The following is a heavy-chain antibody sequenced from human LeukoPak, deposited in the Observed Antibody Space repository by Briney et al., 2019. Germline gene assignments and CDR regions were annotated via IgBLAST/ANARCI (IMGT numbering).Heavy chain of an antibody. CDR1: GGSFSGYY. V-gene: IGHV4-34*01. J-gene: IGHJ3*02. CDR3: ARDEQWTYAFDI. Sequence: SETLSLTCAVYGGSFSGYYWSWIRQPPGKGLEWIGEINHSGSTNYNPSLKSRVTISVDTSKNQFSLKLSSVTGADTAVYYCARDEQWTYAFDIWGQGTMVTVSS. CDR2: INHSGST. D-gene: IGHD6-19*01.